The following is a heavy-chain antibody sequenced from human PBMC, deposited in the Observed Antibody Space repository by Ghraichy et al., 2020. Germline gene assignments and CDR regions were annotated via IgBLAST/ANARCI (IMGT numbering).Heavy chain of an antibody. D-gene: IGHD2-15*01. V-gene: IGHV1-2*02. CDR3: ARSCSGGSCYKGYYYYGMDV. Sequence: ASVKVSCKASGYTFTGYYMHWVRQAPGQGLEWMGWINPNSGGTNYAQKFQGRVTMTRDTSISTAYMELSRLRSDDTAVYYCARSCSGGSCYKGYYYYGMDVWGQGTTVTVSS. CDR2: INPNSGGT. J-gene: IGHJ6*02. CDR1: GYTFTGYY.